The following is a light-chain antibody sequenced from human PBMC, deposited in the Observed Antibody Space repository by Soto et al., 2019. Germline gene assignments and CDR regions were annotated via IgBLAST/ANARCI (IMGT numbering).Light chain of an antibody. Sequence: DIQMTQSPSSLSASVGDRVTITCRASQSISSYLNWYQQKLGKAPKLLIYAASSLQSGVPSRFSGSGSGTDFTLTISSLQPDDFATYYCQPSYSTPRTFGQGTKVDIK. J-gene: IGKJ1*01. CDR3: QPSYSTPRT. CDR1: QSISSY. V-gene: IGKV1-39*01. CDR2: AAS.